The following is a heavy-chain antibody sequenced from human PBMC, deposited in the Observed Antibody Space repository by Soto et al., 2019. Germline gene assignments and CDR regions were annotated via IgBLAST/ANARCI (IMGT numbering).Heavy chain of an antibody. D-gene: IGHD3-22*01. CDR2: IYHSGST. J-gene: IGHJ3*02. V-gene: IGHV4-4*02. Sequence: KASETLSLTCAVSGGSISSSNWWSWVLQPPGKVLEWIGEIYHSGSTNYNPSLKSRVTISVDKSKNQFSLKLSSVTAADTAVYYCASGELAYDSSGLGAFDIWGQGTMVTVSS. CDR1: GGSISSSNW. CDR3: ASGELAYDSSGLGAFDI.